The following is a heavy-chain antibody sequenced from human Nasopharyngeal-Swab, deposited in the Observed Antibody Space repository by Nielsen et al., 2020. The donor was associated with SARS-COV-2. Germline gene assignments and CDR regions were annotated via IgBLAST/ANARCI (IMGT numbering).Heavy chain of an antibody. V-gene: IGHV3-11*05. J-gene: IGHJ4*02. Sequence: GESLKISCAASGFTFSDYYMSWIRQVPGKGLEWVSYISSSSSYTNYADSVKGRFTISRDNAKNSLYLQMNSLRAEDTAVYYCARDWRGRYFDYWGQGTLVTVSS. CDR2: ISSSSSYT. CDR1: GFTFSDYY. CDR3: ARDWRGRYFDY. D-gene: IGHD3-10*01.